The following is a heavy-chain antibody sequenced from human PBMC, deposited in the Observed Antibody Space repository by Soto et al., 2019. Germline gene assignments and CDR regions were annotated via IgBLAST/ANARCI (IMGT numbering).Heavy chain of an antibody. J-gene: IGHJ5*02. CDR3: ASLITGTTTNWFDP. D-gene: IGHD1-7*01. Sequence: PSETLALTCAVYGGSFSGYYWSWIRQPPGKGLEWIGEINHSGSTNYNPSLKSRVTISVDTSKNQFSLKLSSVTAADTAVYYCASLITGTTTNWFDPWGQGTLVTVSS. CDR2: INHSGST. CDR1: GGSFSGYY. V-gene: IGHV4-34*01.